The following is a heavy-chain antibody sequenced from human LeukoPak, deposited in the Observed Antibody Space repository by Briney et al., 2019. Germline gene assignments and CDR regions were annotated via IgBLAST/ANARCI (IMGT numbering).Heavy chain of an antibody. CDR3: ARVKPITMIVVGLGHWFDP. CDR2: IYYSGST. J-gene: IGHJ5*02. V-gene: IGHV4-59*01. CDR1: GGSISSYY. D-gene: IGHD3-22*01. Sequence: SETLSLTCTVSGGSISSYYWSWIRQPPGKGLEWIGYIYYSGSTNYNPSLKSRVTISVDTSKNQFSLKLSSVTAADTAVYYCARVKPITMIVVGLGHWFDPWGQGTLVTVSS.